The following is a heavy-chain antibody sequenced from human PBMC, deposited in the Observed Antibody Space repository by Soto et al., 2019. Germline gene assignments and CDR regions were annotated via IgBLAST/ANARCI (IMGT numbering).Heavy chain of an antibody. CDR3: ARDVGGAVVDLYSFDY. CDR1: GFTFSNFN. D-gene: IGHD3-9*01. CDR2: ISSGSSYI. Sequence: GGSLRLSCAASGFTFSNFNMNWVRQSPGKGLEWVSSISSGSSYIYYADSLKGRFTISRDNAKNSLYLQMNSLRVEDTAVYYCARDVGGAVVDLYSFDYWRQGTLVTVSS. V-gene: IGHV3-21*01. J-gene: IGHJ4*02.